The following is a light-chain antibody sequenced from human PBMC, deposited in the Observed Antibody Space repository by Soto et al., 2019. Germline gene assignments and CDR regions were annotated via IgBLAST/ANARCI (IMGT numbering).Light chain of an antibody. CDR3: QQRSSWPLT. J-gene: IGKJ4*01. Sequence: EILLTQSPATLSLSPGERATLSCRASQTVSSYLAWYQQKAGQAPRPLIYDASNRAPGIPARFSGSGSGTDFTLTISSLEPEDFAVYYCQQRSSWPLTFGGGTKVDIK. CDR2: DAS. CDR1: QTVSSY. V-gene: IGKV3-11*01.